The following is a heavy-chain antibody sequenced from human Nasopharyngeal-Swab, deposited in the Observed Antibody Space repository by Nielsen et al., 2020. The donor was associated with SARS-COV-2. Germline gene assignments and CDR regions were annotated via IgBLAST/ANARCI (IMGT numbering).Heavy chain of an antibody. CDR2: ISAYNGNT. Sequence: VRQAPGQGLEWMGWISAYNGNTNYAQKLQGRVTMTTDTSTSTAYMELRSLRSDDTAVYYCARDLRYSYGTDPFDYWGQGTLVTVSS. D-gene: IGHD5-18*01. V-gene: IGHV1-18*01. CDR3: ARDLRYSYGTDPFDY. J-gene: IGHJ4*02.